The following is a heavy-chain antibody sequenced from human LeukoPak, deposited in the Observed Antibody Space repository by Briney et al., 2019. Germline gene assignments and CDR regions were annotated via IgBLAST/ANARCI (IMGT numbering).Heavy chain of an antibody. CDR2: IDYRGST. V-gene: IGHV4-59*01. D-gene: IGHD5-18*01. J-gene: IGHJ3*02. CDR3: ARSRSGYSYDHAAFEI. CDR1: GGSISTYY. Sequence: PSETLSLTCTVSGGSISTYYWSWIRQPPGKGLEWIAYIDYRGSTTYNPSLRSRVTISVDTSRNQFSLKLSSVTAADTAVYYWARSRSGYSYDHAAFEIWGQGTMVTVSS.